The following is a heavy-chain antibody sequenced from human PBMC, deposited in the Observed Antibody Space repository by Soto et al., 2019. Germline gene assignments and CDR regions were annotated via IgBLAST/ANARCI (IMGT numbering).Heavy chain of an antibody. CDR3: AKEEWYYDILTGLWYDY. D-gene: IGHD3-9*01. J-gene: IGHJ4*02. Sequence: GGSLRLSCAASGFTFSSYAMSWVRQAPGKGLEWVSAISGSGGSTYYADSVKGRFTILRDNSKNTLYLQMNSLRAEDTAVYYCAKEEWYYDILTGLWYDYWGQGTLVTVSS. CDR2: ISGSGGST. CDR1: GFTFSSYA. V-gene: IGHV3-23*01.